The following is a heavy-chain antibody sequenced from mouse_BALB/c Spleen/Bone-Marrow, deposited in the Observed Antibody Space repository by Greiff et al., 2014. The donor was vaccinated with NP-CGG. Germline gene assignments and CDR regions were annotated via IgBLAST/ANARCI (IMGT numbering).Heavy chain of an antibody. V-gene: IGHV5-12*02. CDR3: ARHLYGNYGAMDY. CDR2: ISNGSGST. J-gene: IGHJ4*01. Sequence: EVKLMESGGGLVQPGGSLKLSCATSGFTFSDYYMYWVRQTPEKRLEWVAYISNGSGSTYYPDTVKGRFTISRDNAKNTLYLQMSRLKSEDTAMYYCARHLYGNYGAMDYWGQGTSVTVSS. D-gene: IGHD2-1*01. CDR1: GFTFSDYY.